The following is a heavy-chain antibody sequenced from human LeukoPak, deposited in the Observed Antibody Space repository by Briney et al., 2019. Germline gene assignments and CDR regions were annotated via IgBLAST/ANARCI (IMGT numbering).Heavy chain of an antibody. CDR2: IRYDGSAK. J-gene: IGHJ4*02. CDR3: AKPPGGVARCFDS. D-gene: IGHD6-6*01. Sequence: GPSLRLSCAASGFSLSIYGMHCVRQAPGNGLEWVAYIRYDGSAKYYADSVKGRFTISRDNYKSTIYLQMSSLTAEDTGVYYCAKPPGGVARCFDSWGQGTLVTVSS. V-gene: IGHV3-30*02. CDR1: GFSLSIYG.